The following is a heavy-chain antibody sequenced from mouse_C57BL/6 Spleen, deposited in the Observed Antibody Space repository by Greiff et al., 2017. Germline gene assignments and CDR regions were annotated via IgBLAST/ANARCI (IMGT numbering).Heavy chain of an antibody. CDR2: IYPGDGDT. CDR1: GYAFSSYW. J-gene: IGHJ2*01. D-gene: IGHD1-1*01. CDR3: ARSGGSSYYFDY. V-gene: IGHV1-80*01. Sequence: LVESGAELVKPGASVKISCKASGYAFSSYWMNWVKQRPGKGLEWIGQIYPGDGDTNYNGKFKGKATLTADKSSSTAYMQLSSLTSEDSAVYFCARSGGSSYYFDYWGQGTTLTVSS.